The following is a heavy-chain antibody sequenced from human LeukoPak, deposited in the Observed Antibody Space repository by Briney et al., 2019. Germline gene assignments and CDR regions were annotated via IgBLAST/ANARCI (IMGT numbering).Heavy chain of an antibody. D-gene: IGHD3-22*01. CDR2: ISSSSSYI. CDR3: ARRPTGYYDSSGYLRGLYFDY. CDR1: GFTFSSYS. V-gene: IGHV3-21*01. J-gene: IGHJ4*02. Sequence: GRSLRLSCAASGFTFSSYSMNWVRQAPGKGLEWVSSISSSSSYIYYADSVKGRFTISRDNARNSLNLQMNSLRAEDTAVYYCARRPTGYYDSSGYLRGLYFDYWGQGTLVTVSS.